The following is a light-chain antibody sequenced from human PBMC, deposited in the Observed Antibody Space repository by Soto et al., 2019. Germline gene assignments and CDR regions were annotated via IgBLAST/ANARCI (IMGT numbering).Light chain of an antibody. J-gene: IGKJ1*01. CDR1: QSVSSN. CDR2: GAS. Sequence: EIVMPQSTATLSVSPGERATLSCRASQSVSSNLAWYQQKPGQAPRLLIYGASTRATGIPARFSGSGSGTEFTLTINSLQPDDFATYYCQQYSVYWTFGQGTKVDIK. CDR3: QQYSVYWT. V-gene: IGKV3-15*01.